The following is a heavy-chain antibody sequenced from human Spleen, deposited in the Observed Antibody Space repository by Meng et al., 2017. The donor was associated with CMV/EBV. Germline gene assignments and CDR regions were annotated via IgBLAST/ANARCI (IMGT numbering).Heavy chain of an antibody. CDR2: IYIGGST. V-gene: IGHV3-53*01. Sequence: GESLKISCAASGFTVSSDYMSWVRQAPGKGLEWVSVIYIGGSTYYADSVKGRFTISRDNSKNTLYLQMNSLRAEDTAVYYCARASVAGTYYYYGMDVWGQGTTVTVSS. CDR1: GFTVSSDY. J-gene: IGHJ6*02. D-gene: IGHD6-19*01. CDR3: ARASVAGTYYYYGMDV.